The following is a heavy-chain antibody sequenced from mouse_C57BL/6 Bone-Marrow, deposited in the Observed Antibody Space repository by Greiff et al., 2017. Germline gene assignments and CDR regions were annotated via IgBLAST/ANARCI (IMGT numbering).Heavy chain of an antibody. Sequence: VQLQQSGAELARPGASVTLSCKASGYTFTSYGISWVKQRTGPGLEWIGEIYPRSGNTYYNEKFKGKATLTADKSSSTAYMELRSLTSEDSAVYFCARPLYSNYYYAMDYWGQGTSVTVSS. CDR2: IYPRSGNT. CDR3: ARPLYSNYYYAMDY. D-gene: IGHD2-5*01. J-gene: IGHJ4*01. V-gene: IGHV1-81*01. CDR1: GYTFTSYG.